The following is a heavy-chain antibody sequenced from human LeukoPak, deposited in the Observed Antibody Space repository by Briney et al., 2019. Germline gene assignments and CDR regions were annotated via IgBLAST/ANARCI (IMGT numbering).Heavy chain of an antibody. J-gene: IGHJ4*02. V-gene: IGHV3-30*18. CDR2: ISYDGGKK. D-gene: IGHD3-22*01. CDR3: AKDGQAVVEYYFDY. CDR1: GFTFSGSD. Sequence: PGTSLRLSCAASGFTFSGSDMHWVRQAPGKGLEWVATISYDGGKKNYAAAVQGRFTVSRDNPVNTLNLQMNSLRVEDTALYYCAKDGQAVVEYYFDYWGQGTLVTVSS.